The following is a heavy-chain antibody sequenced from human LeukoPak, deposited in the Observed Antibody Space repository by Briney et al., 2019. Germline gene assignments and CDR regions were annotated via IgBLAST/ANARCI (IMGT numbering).Heavy chain of an antibody. CDR1: GDSISSHY. J-gene: IGHJ5*02. CDR3: ARGGTTVTPGLLWFDP. D-gene: IGHD4-17*01. CDR2: IYYSGST. Sequence: SETLSLTCSVSGDSISSHYWSWIRQPPGKGLEWIGYIYYSGSTKYNPSLKSRVTISVDTSKNQFSLKLSSVTAADTAVYYCARGGTTVTPGLLWFDPWGQGTLVTVSS. V-gene: IGHV4-59*11.